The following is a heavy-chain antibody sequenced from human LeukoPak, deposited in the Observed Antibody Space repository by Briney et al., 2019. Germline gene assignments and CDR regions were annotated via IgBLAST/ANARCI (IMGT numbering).Heavy chain of an antibody. V-gene: IGHV3-9*01. D-gene: IGHD4-23*01. J-gene: IGHJ6*02. CDR2: INWNSDTK. CDR1: GFAFHNYA. Sequence: GGSLRLSCVGSGFAFHNYAMHWVRRPLGKGLEWVSAINWNSDTKAYADSVKGRFTISRDRARNSLYLQMDSLRPEDTALYYCAKVTGGNGAYFYAMDVWGQGTSVTVSS. CDR3: AKVTGGNGAYFYAMDV.